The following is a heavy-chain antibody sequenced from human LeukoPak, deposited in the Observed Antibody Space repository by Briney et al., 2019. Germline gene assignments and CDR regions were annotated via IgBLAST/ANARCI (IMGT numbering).Heavy chain of an antibody. D-gene: IGHD3-10*01. Sequence: SETLSLTCAVSGGSISSLNLWSWLRQPPGKGLEWVGEMYLDGRTNFHPSVRGRVTIFIDKPKNQLSLQLTSVTAADTAVYYCANYASGTYRFDPWGQGTLVTVSS. CDR2: MYLDGRT. CDR3: ANYASGTYRFDP. V-gene: IGHV4-4*02. CDR1: GGSISSLNL. J-gene: IGHJ5*02.